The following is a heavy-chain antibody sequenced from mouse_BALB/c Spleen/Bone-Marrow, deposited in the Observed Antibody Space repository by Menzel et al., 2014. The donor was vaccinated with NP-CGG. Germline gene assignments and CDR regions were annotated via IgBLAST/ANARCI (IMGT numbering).Heavy chain of an antibody. Sequence: EVQLVESGAELVKPGAPVKLSCTASGFNIKDTYMHWVKQRPEQGLEWIGRIDPANGNTKYDPKFQGKATITADTSSNTAYLQLSSLTSEDTAVYYCARWEYYAMDYWGQGTSVTVS. J-gene: IGHJ4*01. V-gene: IGHV14-3*02. CDR3: ARWEYYAMDY. CDR2: IDPANGNT. CDR1: GFNIKDTY. D-gene: IGHD4-1*01.